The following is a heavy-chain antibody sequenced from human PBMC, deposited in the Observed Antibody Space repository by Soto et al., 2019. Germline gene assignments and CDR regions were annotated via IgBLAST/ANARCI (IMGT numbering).Heavy chain of an antibody. CDR2: IYQSGST. CDR1: GGSLSSGAYS. D-gene: IGHD3-22*01. Sequence: PSETMSLTCAVSGGSLSSGAYSWSWIRQPPGKGLEWIGFIYQSGSTYYNPSLKSRVTMSLDRPKNQFSLKLSSVTAADTAVYYCARELLFYDSDGFSWDDAFDIWGQGTMVTVSS. V-gene: IGHV4-30-2*01. CDR3: ARELLFYDSDGFSWDDAFDI. J-gene: IGHJ3*02.